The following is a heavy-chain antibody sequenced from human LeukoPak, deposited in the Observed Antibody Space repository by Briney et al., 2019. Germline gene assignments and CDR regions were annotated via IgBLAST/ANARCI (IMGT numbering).Heavy chain of an antibody. CDR2: LSNSGGST. V-gene: IGHV3-23*01. CDR3: AKHGANYYYYYMDV. J-gene: IGHJ6*03. Sequence: SGGSLRLSRAASGFTFGNSAMTWVRQVPGKGLEWVSSLSNSGGSTYYADSVKGRFTISRDNSKNTLYLQMNSLRAEDTAVYYCAKHGANYYYYYMDVWGKGTTVTVSS. CDR1: GFTFGNSA. D-gene: IGHD4/OR15-4a*01.